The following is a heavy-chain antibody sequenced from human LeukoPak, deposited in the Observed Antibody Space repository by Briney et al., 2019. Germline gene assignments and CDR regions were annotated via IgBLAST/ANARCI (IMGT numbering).Heavy chain of an antibody. CDR3: ARTSRYYDSSGYYGY. D-gene: IGHD3-22*01. CDR2: INHSGST. V-gene: IGHV4-34*01. Sequence: SETLSLTCAVYGGSFSGYYWSWIRQPPGKGLEWIGEINHSGSTNYNPSLKSRVTISVDTSKNQFSLKLSSVTAADTAVYYCARTSRYYDSSGYYGYWGQGTLVTVSS. J-gene: IGHJ4*02. CDR1: GGSFSGYY.